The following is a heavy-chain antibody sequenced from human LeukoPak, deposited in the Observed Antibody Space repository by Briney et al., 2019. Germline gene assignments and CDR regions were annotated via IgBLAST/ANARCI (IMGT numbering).Heavy chain of an antibody. Sequence: GASVKVSCKASGYIFTSYNMYWVRQAPGQGLEWMGIINSSGGSTNYAQKSQGRVTMTRDTSTSTVYMELSSLRSEDTAVYYCARFAVHRRLTVAGQFGLDYWGQGTLVTVSS. CDR1: GYIFTSYN. V-gene: IGHV1-46*01. D-gene: IGHD6-19*01. CDR3: ARFAVHRRLTVAGQFGLDY. CDR2: INSSGGST. J-gene: IGHJ4*02.